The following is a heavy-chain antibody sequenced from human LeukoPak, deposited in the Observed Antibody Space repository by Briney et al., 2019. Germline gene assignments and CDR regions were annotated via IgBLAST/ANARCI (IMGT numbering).Heavy chain of an antibody. Sequence: GGSLRLSCAASGFIFNNYAMSWFRQTPGKGLEGVSAISMSDDRTYYAESVKGRLSIFRNNTKNTLNLQMNSLRAEDTDVYDCARVSAAGTFFDYWGQGTLVTVSS. V-gene: IGHV3-23*01. CDR2: ISMSDDRT. CDR3: ARVSAAGTFFDY. CDR1: GFIFNNYA. D-gene: IGHD6-13*01. J-gene: IGHJ4*02.